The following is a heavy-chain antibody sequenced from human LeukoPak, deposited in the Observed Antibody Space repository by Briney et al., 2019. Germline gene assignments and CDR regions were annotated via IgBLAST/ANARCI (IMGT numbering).Heavy chain of an antibody. CDR1: GFTFSNYG. CDR2: ISNDGDK. D-gene: IGHD1-26*01. Sequence: PGGSLRLSCAASGFTFSNYGMHWVRQVPDKGLEWVALISNDGDKYYADSVKGRFTISRDNSKNTLYLQMNSLRAEDTAVYYCAKDPTISGIVGATPSDYWGQGTLVTVSS. CDR3: AKDPTISGIVGATPSDY. J-gene: IGHJ4*02. V-gene: IGHV3-30*18.